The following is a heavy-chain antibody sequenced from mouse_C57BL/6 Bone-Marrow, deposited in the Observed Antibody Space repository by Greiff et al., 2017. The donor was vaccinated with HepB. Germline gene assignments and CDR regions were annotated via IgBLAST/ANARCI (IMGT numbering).Heavy chain of an antibody. Sequence: EVKVEESGGGLVKPGGSLKLSCAASGFTFSDYGMHWVRQAPEKGLEWVAYISSGSSTIYYADTVKGRFTISRDNAKNTLFLQMTSLRSEDTAMYYCARGLRWYFDVWGTGTTVTVSS. D-gene: IGHD1-1*01. CDR3: ARGLRWYFDV. J-gene: IGHJ1*03. CDR1: GFTFSDYG. CDR2: ISSGSSTI. V-gene: IGHV5-17*01.